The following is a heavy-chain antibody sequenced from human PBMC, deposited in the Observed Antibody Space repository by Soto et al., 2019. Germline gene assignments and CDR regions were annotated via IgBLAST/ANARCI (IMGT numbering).Heavy chain of an antibody. V-gene: IGHV1-18*01. CDR3: ARQRGYRHGYLSGWLDP. J-gene: IGHJ5*02. D-gene: IGHD5-18*01. CDR1: GYTFTSYG. Sequence: GASVKVSCKASGYTFTSYGISWVRQAPGQGLEWMGWISAYNGNTNYAQKLQGRVTMTTDTSTSTAYMELRSLRSDDTAVYYCARQRGYRHGYLSGWLDPWGQGPLVTVYS. CDR2: ISAYNGNT.